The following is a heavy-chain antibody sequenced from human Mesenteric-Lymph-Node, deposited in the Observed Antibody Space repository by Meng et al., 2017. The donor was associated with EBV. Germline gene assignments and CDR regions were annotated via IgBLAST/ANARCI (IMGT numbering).Heavy chain of an antibody. CDR3: ARVVSSGWFFDY. J-gene: IGHJ4*02. CDR2: IIPMFGTA. Sequence: QVQAVQAGAEVKKPGSSGKVACKASGGTFSSYAFSWVRQAPGQGLEWMAGIIPMFGTANYAQKFQGRVTITADESTSTAYMELSSLRSEDTAVYYCARVVSSGWFFDYWGQGTLVTVSS. CDR1: GGTFSSYA. D-gene: IGHD6-19*01. V-gene: IGHV1-69*01.